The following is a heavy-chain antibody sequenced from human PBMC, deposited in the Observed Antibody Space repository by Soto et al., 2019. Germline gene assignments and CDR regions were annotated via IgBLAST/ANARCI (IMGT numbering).Heavy chain of an antibody. Sequence: SETLSLTCTVSGGSVSTSSYYWGWIRQPPGKGLEWIGSIYYSGSTYYNPSLKSRVTISVDTSKNQFSLKLSSVTAADTAVYYCARDYDSSGDYWGQGTLVTVSS. CDR3: ARDYDSSGDY. D-gene: IGHD3-22*01. CDR2: IYYSGST. V-gene: IGHV4-39*01. CDR1: GGSVSTSSYY. J-gene: IGHJ4*02.